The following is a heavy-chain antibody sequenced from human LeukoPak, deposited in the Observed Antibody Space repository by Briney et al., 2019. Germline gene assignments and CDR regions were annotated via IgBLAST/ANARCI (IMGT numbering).Heavy chain of an antibody. D-gene: IGHD6-13*01. Sequence: SETLSLTCTVSGYSISSGYYWGWSRQPPGKGLEWIGSIYHSGSTYYNPSLKSRVTISVDTSKNQFSLKLSSVTAADTAVYYCARGQGIAWTTKFDYWGQGTLVTVSS. J-gene: IGHJ4*02. CDR3: ARGQGIAWTTKFDY. CDR2: IYHSGST. CDR1: GYSISSGYY. V-gene: IGHV4-38-2*02.